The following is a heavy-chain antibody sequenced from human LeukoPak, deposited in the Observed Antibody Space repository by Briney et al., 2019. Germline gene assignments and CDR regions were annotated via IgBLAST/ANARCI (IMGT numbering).Heavy chain of an antibody. V-gene: IGHV3-66*01. CDR3: ASSSWSSEYFHY. D-gene: IGHD6-13*01. J-gene: IGHJ1*01. CDR1: XFIFSSYA. Sequence: QPGGSLRLSCAASXFIFSSYAMSWVRQAPGKGLEWVSVFYSGGSTRYADSVKGRFTISRDNSKNTLYLQLNSLRAEDTAVYFCASSSWSSEYFHYWGQGTLVTVSS. CDR2: FYSGGST.